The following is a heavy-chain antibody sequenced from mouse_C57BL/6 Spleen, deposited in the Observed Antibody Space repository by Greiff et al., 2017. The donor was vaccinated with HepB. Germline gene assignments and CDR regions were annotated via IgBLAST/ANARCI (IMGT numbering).Heavy chain of an antibody. V-gene: IGHV1-50*01. CDR3: ARSGDYDRAFAY. Sequence: QVQLQQPGAELVKPGASVKLSCKASGYTFTSYWMQWVKQRPGQGLEWIGEIDPSDSYTNYNQKFKGKATLTVDTSSSTAYMQLSSLTSEDSAFYYCARSGDYDRAFAYWGQGTLVTVSA. CDR2: IDPSDSYT. D-gene: IGHD2-4*01. CDR1: GYTFTSYW. J-gene: IGHJ3*01.